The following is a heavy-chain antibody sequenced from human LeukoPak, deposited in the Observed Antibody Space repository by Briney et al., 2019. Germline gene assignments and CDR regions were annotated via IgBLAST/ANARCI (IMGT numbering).Heavy chain of an antibody. CDR1: GGTFSRYA. Sequence: VASVTVSCKASGGTFSRYAISWVRQAPGQGLEWMGGIIPIFGTANYAQKFQGRVTITTDESTSTAYMELSSLRSEDTAVYYCARLAASIGYWGQGTLVTVSS. D-gene: IGHD6-25*01. V-gene: IGHV1-69*05. CDR3: ARLAASIGY. CDR2: IIPIFGTA. J-gene: IGHJ4*02.